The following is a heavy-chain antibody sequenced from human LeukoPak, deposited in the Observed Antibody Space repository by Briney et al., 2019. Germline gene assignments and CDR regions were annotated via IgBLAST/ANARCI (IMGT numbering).Heavy chain of an antibody. J-gene: IGHJ4*02. D-gene: IGHD3-9*01. V-gene: IGHV3-48*03. CDR2: ISSSGSTI. CDR1: GFTFSSYE. Sequence: GGSLRLSCAASGFTFSSYELNWVRQAPGKGLEWVSYISSSGSTIYYADSVKGRFTISRDNAKNSLYLQMNSLRAEDTAVYYCARAFYDFLTGYPAYFDYWGQGTLVTVSS. CDR3: ARAFYDFLTGYPAYFDY.